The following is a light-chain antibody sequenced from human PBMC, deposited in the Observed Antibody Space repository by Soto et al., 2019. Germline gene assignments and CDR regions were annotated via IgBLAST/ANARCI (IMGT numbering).Light chain of an antibody. CDR1: SSDVGGYNY. V-gene: IGLV2-14*01. CDR3: SSYTSSNTLHVL. J-gene: IGLJ2*01. CDR2: DVS. Sequence: QSALTQPASVSGSPGQSITISCTGTSSDVGGYNYVSWYQQHPGKAPKLMIYDVSNRPSGVSSRFSGSKSGNTASLTISGLQAEDEADYYCSSYTSSNTLHVLFGGGTKVTVL.